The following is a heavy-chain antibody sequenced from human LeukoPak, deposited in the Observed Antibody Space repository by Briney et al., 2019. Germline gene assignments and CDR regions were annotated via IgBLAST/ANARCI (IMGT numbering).Heavy chain of an antibody. D-gene: IGHD3-16*02. J-gene: IGHJ4*02. CDR3: AKPGRIMITFGGVIVPSLDY. Sequence: PGGSLRLSCAASGFTFSSYVMSWVRQAPGKGLEWVSGISGSGGSTYYADSVKGRFTISGDNSKNTLDLQMNSLRAEDTAVYYCAKPGRIMITFGGVIVPSLDYWGQGTLVTVSS. CDR2: ISGSGGST. V-gene: IGHV3-23*01. CDR1: GFTFSSYV.